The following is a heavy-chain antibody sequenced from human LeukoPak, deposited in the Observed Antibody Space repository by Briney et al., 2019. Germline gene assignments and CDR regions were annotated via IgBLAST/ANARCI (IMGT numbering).Heavy chain of an antibody. CDR1: GSSINNNF. CDR2: IYSSGSA. D-gene: IGHD3-22*01. Sequence: SETLSLTCTVSGSSINNNFWTWIRQPPGKGLEWIGYIYSSGSANYNPSLKSRVIISGDTSKNQISLRLTSVTAADTAVYFCARHRDYYDTWGHGTLVTVSS. J-gene: IGHJ4*01. V-gene: IGHV4-59*08. CDR3: ARHRDYYDT.